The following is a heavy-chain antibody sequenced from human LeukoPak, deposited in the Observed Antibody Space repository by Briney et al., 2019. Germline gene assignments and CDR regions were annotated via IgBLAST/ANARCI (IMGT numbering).Heavy chain of an antibody. Sequence: GGSLRLSCAASGFTFDDYAMHWVRQAPGKGLEWVSGISWNSGSIGYADSVKGRFSISRDNAKNSLYLQMNSLRAEDTALYYCAKTVVRYFDWPLDYWGQGTLVTVSS. CDR1: GFTFDDYA. J-gene: IGHJ4*02. D-gene: IGHD3-9*01. CDR3: AKTVVRYFDWPLDY. CDR2: ISWNSGSI. V-gene: IGHV3-9*01.